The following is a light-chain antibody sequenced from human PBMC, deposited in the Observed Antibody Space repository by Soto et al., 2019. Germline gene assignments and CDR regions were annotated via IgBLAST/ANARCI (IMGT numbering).Light chain of an antibody. J-gene: IGLJ1*01. Sequence: QAVVTQPASVSGSPGQSITISCTGTSSDVGGYNYVSWYQQHTGKAPKLMIYDVSNRPSGVSNRFSGSKSGNTASLTISGLQAEDEADYYCSSYTSSSTRVFGTVTKLTVL. CDR3: SSYTSSSTRV. CDR1: SSDVGGYNY. V-gene: IGLV2-14*01. CDR2: DVS.